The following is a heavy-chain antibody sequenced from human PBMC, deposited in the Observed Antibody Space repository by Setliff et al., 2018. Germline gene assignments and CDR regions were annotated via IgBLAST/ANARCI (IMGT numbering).Heavy chain of an antibody. CDR2: IHYSGST. D-gene: IGHD3-10*01. V-gene: IGHV4-59*08. Sequence: KTSETLSLTCTVSGGSISSSYWSWIRQPPGKGLEWIGSIHYSGSTNQNPSLKSRVTISVDTSKNQFSLTLSSVTAADTAAYFCARSLGSGSYYNSRPFYSDYWGQGTLVTVSS. CDR1: GGSISSSY. CDR3: ARSLGSGSYYNSRPFYSDY. J-gene: IGHJ4*02.